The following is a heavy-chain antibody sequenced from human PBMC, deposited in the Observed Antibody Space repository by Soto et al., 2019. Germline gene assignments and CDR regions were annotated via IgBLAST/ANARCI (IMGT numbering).Heavy chain of an antibody. CDR3: AKVPSPGPHDAFDI. J-gene: IGHJ3*02. CDR1: GFTFSSYG. V-gene: IGHV3-30*18. Sequence: GGSLRLSCAASGFTFSSYGMHWVHQAPGKGLEWVAVISYDGSNKYYADSVKGRFTISRDNSKNTLYLQMNSLRAEDMAVYYCAKVPSPGPHDAFDIWGQGTMVTVSS. CDR2: ISYDGSNK.